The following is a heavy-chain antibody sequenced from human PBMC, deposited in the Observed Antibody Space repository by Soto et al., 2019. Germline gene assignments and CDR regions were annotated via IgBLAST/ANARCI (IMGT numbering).Heavy chain of an antibody. Sequence: PGGSLRLSCAASGFTFSSYAMSWVRQAPGKGLEWVSAISGSGGSTYYADSVKGRFTISRDNSKNTLYLQMNSLRAEDTAVYYCAKDCNSGSYLRRLSNWFDPWGQGTLVTVSS. CDR2: ISGSGGST. V-gene: IGHV3-23*01. CDR3: AKDCNSGSYLRRLSNWFDP. D-gene: IGHD1-26*01. J-gene: IGHJ5*02. CDR1: GFTFSSYA.